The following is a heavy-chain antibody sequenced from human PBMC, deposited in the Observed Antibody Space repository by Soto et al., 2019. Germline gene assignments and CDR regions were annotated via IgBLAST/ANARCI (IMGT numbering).Heavy chain of an antibody. D-gene: IGHD3-10*01. Sequence: SETLSLTCTVSGGSISSYYWSWIRQPPGKGLEWIGYIYYSGSTNYNPSLKSRVTISVDTSKNQFSLKLSSVTAADTAVYYCARDRTYYYGSGRPDYNWFDPWGQGTLVTAPQ. CDR3: ARDRTYYYGSGRPDYNWFDP. CDR1: GGSISSYY. V-gene: IGHV4-59*01. CDR2: IYYSGST. J-gene: IGHJ5*02.